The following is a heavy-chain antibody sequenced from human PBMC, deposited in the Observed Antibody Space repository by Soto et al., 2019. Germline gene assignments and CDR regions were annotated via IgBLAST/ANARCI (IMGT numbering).Heavy chain of an antibody. CDR2: IMPVFGTA. D-gene: IGHD3-9*01. V-gene: IGHV1-69*01. CDR3: ARARDYDLLTAREYAWDF. CDR1: GGSFSNYG. J-gene: IGHJ6*02. Sequence: QVQLVQSGAEVKKPGSSVRVSCKVSGGSFSNYGFTWVRQSPGQGLEWMGGIMPVFGTAVYAHKFQGRVTISADDRTTTASLELSSLSSDDTAVYFCARARDYDLLTAREYAWDFWGQGTTVTV.